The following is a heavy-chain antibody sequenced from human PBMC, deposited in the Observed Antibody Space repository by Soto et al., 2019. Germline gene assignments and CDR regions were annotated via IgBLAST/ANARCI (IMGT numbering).Heavy chain of an antibody. D-gene: IGHD1-26*01. Sequence: HGESLKISCKGSGYSFSSYWIGWVRQMPGKGLEWMGIIFPSDSDTKYRPSFQGQVTISADLSISTAYLQWSSLRASDTAIYYCAAHYLNYDYWGQGTLVTVSS. CDR3: AAHYLNYDY. CDR1: GYSFSSYW. V-gene: IGHV5-51*01. J-gene: IGHJ4*02. CDR2: IFPSDSDT.